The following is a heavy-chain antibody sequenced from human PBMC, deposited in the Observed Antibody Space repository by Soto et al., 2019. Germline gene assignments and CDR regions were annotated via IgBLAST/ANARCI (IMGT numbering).Heavy chain of an antibody. D-gene: IGHD2-21*02. J-gene: IGHJ3*02. CDR3: ARAQYCGGDCYDAFDI. Sequence: QVQLVQSGAEVKKPGSSVKVSCKASGGTFSSYTISWVRQAPGQGLEWMGRIIPILGIANYAQKFQGRVTITADKFTSTAYMELSSLRSEDTAVYYCARAQYCGGDCYDAFDIWGQGTMVTVSS. CDR2: IIPILGIA. V-gene: IGHV1-69*02. CDR1: GGTFSSYT.